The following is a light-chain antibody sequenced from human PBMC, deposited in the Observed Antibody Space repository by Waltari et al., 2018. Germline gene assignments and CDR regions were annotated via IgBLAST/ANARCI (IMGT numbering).Light chain of an antibody. Sequence: EIVMTQSPDALSVSPGESATLSCRASESVGSALAWYQQRPGQPPRLLIYGASTRATGIPARFSGSGSGTEFTLTISSLQSEDFAVYYCQQYNNFPPAFGQGTKV. CDR3: QQYNNFPPA. CDR2: GAS. V-gene: IGKV3-15*01. J-gene: IGKJ1*01. CDR1: ESVGSA.